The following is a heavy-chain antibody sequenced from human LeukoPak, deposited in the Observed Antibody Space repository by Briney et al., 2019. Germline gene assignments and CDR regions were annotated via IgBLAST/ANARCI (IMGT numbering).Heavy chain of an antibody. Sequence: SQTLSLTCTVSGVSISSGGYYWSWIRQHPGKGLEWIGYIYYSGSTYYHPSLKSRVTISVDTSKNQFSLKLSSVTAADTAVYYRAITATYKENWFDPWGQGTLVTVSS. CDR1: GVSISSGGYY. CDR3: AITATYKENWFDP. CDR2: IYYSGST. J-gene: IGHJ5*02. V-gene: IGHV4-31*03. D-gene: IGHD6-25*01.